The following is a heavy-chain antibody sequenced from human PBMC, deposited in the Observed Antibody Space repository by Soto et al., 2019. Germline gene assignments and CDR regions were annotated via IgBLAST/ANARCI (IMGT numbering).Heavy chain of an antibody. D-gene: IGHD3-10*01. V-gene: IGHV3-23*01. CDR3: ARIRFGELV. J-gene: IGHJ4*02. Sequence: EVQLLESGGGLVQPGGSLRLSCAASGFTFSSYAMSWVRQAPGKGLEWVSIIGVGGGDRYYPESVKGRFTISRDNSTDTLYLKMNSLRDEDTAVYYCARIRFGELVWGQGTLVTVSS. CDR1: GFTFSSYA. CDR2: IGVGGGDR.